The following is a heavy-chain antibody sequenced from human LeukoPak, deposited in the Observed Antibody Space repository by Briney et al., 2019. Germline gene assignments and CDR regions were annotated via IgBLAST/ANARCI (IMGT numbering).Heavy chain of an antibody. CDR1: GGSFSGYY. CDR2: INHSGST. CDR3: ARGGFITIFGVVINYYYYMDV. J-gene: IGHJ6*03. Sequence: PSETLSLTCAVHGGSFSGYYWSWIRQPPGKGLEWIGEINHSGSTNYNPSLKSRVTISVDTSKNQFSLKLSSVTAADTAVYYCARGGFITIFGVVINYYYYMDVWGKGTTVTVSS. V-gene: IGHV4-34*01. D-gene: IGHD3-3*01.